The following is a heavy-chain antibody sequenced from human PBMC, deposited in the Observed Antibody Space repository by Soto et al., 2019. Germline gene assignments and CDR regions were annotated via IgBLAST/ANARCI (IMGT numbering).Heavy chain of an antibody. D-gene: IGHD6-19*01. J-gene: IGHJ6*02. CDR1: GYTFTNYG. V-gene: IGHV1-18*01. CDR2: ISTYNGHT. Sequence: QVQLVQSGAEVKKLGASVKVSCKASGYTFTNYGISWVRQAPGQGLEWMGWISTYNGHTTSAQQLQGRLTMTTDTSTSTASMELRSLRSDDAAVYFCARDWGKLWLAYGLDVWGQGTTVTVSS. CDR3: ARDWGKLWLAYGLDV.